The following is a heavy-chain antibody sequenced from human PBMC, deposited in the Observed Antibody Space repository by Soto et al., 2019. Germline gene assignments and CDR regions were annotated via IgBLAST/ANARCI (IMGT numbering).Heavy chain of an antibody. CDR2: IYSGGST. Sequence: GGSLRLSCAASGFTVSSNYMSWVRQAPGKGLECVSVIYSGGSTYYADSVKGRFTISRDNSKNTLYLQMNSLRAEDTAVYYCARAREKYCSGGSCYRSFDPWGQGTLVTVSS. CDR3: ARAREKYCSGGSCYRSFDP. J-gene: IGHJ5*02. V-gene: IGHV3-53*01. D-gene: IGHD2-15*01. CDR1: GFTVSSNY.